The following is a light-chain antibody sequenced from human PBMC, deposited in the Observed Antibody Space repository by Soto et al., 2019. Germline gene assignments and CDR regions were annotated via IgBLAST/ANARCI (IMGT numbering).Light chain of an antibody. CDR1: QGFTNY. Sequence: DFQMTQSPSSLSASLGDTVTLTCRASQGFTNYLAWYQQKPGKAPKLLIYAASTLQSGVPHRFSGSGSGTHFTLTISRLQPEDAATYYCQKYNTAPYTFGQGTRLEIK. V-gene: IGKV1-27*01. CDR3: QKYNTAPYT. CDR2: AAS. J-gene: IGKJ5*01.